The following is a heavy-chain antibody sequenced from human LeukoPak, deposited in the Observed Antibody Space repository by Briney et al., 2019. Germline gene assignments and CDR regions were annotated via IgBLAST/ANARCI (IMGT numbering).Heavy chain of an antibody. J-gene: IGHJ4*02. D-gene: IGHD3-22*01. Sequence: GESLKISCKGSRYSFTSYWIGWVRQMPGKGLDCMGIIYPGDSDTRYSPSFQGQVTISADKSISTAYLQWSSLKASDTAMYYCASLYDSSGYYYFDYWGQGTLVTVSS. CDR3: ASLYDSSGYYYFDY. CDR1: RYSFTSYW. CDR2: IYPGDSDT. V-gene: IGHV5-51*01.